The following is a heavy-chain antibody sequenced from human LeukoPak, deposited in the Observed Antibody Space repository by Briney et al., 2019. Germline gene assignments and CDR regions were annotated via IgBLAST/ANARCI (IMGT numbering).Heavy chain of an antibody. CDR3: ARGPPRPRLNWFDP. J-gene: IGHJ5*02. Sequence: SETLSLTCAVYGGSLSGYYWSWIRQPPGKGLEWIGEINHSGSPNYNPSLKSRVTISVDTSKNQFSLRLSSVTAADTAVYYCARGPPRPRLNWFDPWGRGTLVTVSS. V-gene: IGHV4-34*01. D-gene: IGHD6-25*01. CDR2: INHSGSP. CDR1: GGSLSGYY.